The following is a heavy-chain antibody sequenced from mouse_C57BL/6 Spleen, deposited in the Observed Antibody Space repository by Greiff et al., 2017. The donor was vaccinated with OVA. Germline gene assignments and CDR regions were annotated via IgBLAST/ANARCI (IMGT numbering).Heavy chain of an antibody. V-gene: IGHV5-6*01. J-gene: IGHJ4*01. CDR3: ARGSTMVTGDSYYAMDY. Sequence: EVHLVESGGDLVKPGGSLKLSCAASGFTFSSYGMSWVRQTPDKRLEWVATISSGGSYTYYPDSVKGRFTISRDNAKNTLYLQMSSLKSEDTAMYYCARGSTMVTGDSYYAMDYWGQGTSVTVSS. D-gene: IGHD2-2*01. CDR2: ISSGGSYT. CDR1: GFTFSSYG.